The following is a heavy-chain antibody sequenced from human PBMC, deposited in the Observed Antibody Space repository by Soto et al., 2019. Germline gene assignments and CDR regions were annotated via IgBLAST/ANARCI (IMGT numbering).Heavy chain of an antibody. CDR3: ARDRNPTWEASLAARQPFDY. J-gene: IGHJ4*02. CDR2: ISAYNGNT. V-gene: IGHV1-18*01. CDR1: GYTFTSYG. Sequence: ASVKVSCKASGYTFTSYGISWVRQAPGQGLEWMGWISAYNGNTNYAQKLQGRVTMTTDTSTSTAYMELRSLRSDDTAVYYCARDRNPTWEASLAARQPFDYWGQGTLVTVSS. D-gene: IGHD6-6*01.